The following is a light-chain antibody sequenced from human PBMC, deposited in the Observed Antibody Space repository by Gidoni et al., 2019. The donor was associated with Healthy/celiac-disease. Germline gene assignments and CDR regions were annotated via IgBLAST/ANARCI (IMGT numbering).Light chain of an antibody. CDR2: EVS. Sequence: RAVTISCTGTSSDVGGYNYVSWYQQHPGKAPKLMIYEVSERPSGVPDRFSGSKSGNTASLTVSGLQAEDEADYYCSSYAGSNNLVFGGGTKLTVL. V-gene: IGLV2-8*01. CDR1: SSDVGGYNY. J-gene: IGLJ2*01. CDR3: SSYAGSNNLV.